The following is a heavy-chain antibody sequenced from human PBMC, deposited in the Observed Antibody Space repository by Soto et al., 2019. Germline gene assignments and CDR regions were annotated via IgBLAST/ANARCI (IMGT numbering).Heavy chain of an antibody. CDR3: AANRGYNYYYGMDV. V-gene: IGHV3-66*01. CDR2: LYSGGTT. D-gene: IGHD3-22*01. J-gene: IGHJ6*02. CDR1: GFTVSSTY. Sequence: GGSLRLSCEASGFTVSSTYMNWVRQAPGKGLEWVSVLYSGGTTYYADSVKGRFTISIDNSKNTLYLQINSLRAEDTAVYYCAANRGYNYYYGMDVWGQGTTVTVSS.